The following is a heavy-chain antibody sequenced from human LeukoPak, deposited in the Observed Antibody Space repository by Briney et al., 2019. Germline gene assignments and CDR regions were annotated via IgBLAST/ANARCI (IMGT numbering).Heavy chain of an antibody. CDR3: AKDWKLDY. D-gene: IGHD1-1*01. CDR2: ISDDGSRT. CDR1: GFTFSSYG. J-gene: IGHJ4*02. Sequence: GGTLRLSCAASGFTFSSYGMSWVRQAPGKGLEWVSAISDDGSRTYYADSVKGRFTISRDNSKNTLYLQMNNLRAEDTAVYYCAKDWKLDYWGQGTLVTVSS. V-gene: IGHV3-23*01.